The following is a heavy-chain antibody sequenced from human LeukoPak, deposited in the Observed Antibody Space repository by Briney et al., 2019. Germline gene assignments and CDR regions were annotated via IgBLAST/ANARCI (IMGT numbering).Heavy chain of an antibody. CDR2: ISSSSSYI. D-gene: IGHD1-20*01. CDR3: AREWVRYNWNDANYYYYKDV. CDR1: GFTFSSYS. V-gene: IGHV3-21*01. J-gene: IGHJ6*03. Sequence: PGGSLRLSCAASGFTFSSYSMNWVRQAPGKGLELVSSISSSSSYIYYADSVKGRFTISRDNAKNSLYLQMNSLRAEDTAVYYCAREWVRYNWNDANYYYYKDVWGKGTTVTVSS.